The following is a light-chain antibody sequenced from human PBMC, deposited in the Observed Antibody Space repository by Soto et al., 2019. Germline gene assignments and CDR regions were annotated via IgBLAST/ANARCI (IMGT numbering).Light chain of an antibody. CDR2: DAS. CDR1: QDIGNY. J-gene: IGKJ5*01. V-gene: IGKV1-33*01. Sequence: DIQMTQSPSSLSASVGDRVTITCQASQDIGNYLNWYQQKPGKAPNLLIYDASILKTGVPSRFSGSGFGTDFTFTISSLQPEDFATYYCQHYYNLPIAFGQGTRLEIK. CDR3: QHYYNLPIA.